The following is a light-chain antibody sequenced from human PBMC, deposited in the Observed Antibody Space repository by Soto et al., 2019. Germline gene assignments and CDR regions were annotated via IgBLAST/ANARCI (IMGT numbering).Light chain of an antibody. Sequence: DIVRTQSPLSLSVTPGQPGSISCKSSQSILHGDGTTRLDWDLQKPGQSPQLLISHVSNRFSGVLERFSGSGSGTDFTLKISRVEAEDVGVYYCLQSIELPRTFGQGTKVEIK. CDR3: LQSIELPRT. J-gene: IGKJ1*01. CDR1: QSILHGDGTTR. V-gene: IGKV2D-29*02. CDR2: HVS.